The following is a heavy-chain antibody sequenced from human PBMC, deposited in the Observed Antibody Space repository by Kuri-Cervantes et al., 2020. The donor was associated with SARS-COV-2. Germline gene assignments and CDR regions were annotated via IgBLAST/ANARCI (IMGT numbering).Heavy chain of an antibody. Sequence: SETLSLTCTVSGGSISSSSYYWGWIRQPPGKGLEWIGSIYYSGSTYYNPSLKSRATISVDTSKNQFSLKLSSVTAADTAVYYCARREIAARRLFDYWGQGTLVTVSS. CDR1: GGSISSSSYY. V-gene: IGHV4-39*01. CDR3: ARREIAARRLFDY. CDR2: IYYSGST. D-gene: IGHD6-6*01. J-gene: IGHJ4*02.